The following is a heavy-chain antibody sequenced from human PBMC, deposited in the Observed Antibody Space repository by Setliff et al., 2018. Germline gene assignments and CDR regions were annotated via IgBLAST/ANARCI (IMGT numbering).Heavy chain of an antibody. J-gene: IGHJ4*02. CDR2: ISSSSSSI. CDR3: ARTTGYRLEGDFDY. Sequence: PGGSLRLSCAASGFTFNTYSMNWVRQAPGKGLEWVSYISSSSSSIYYADSVKGRFTISRDNAKNSLYLQMNSLRAEDTAIYYCARTTGYRLEGDFDYWGQGTLVTVSS. CDR1: GFTFNTYS. V-gene: IGHV3-48*04. D-gene: IGHD3-16*01.